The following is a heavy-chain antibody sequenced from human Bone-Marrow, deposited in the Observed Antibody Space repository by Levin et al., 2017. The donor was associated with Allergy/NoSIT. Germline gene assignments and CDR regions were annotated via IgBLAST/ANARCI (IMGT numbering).Heavy chain of an antibody. D-gene: IGHD3-9*01. Sequence: GESLKISCAASGFTFSSYAMSWVRQAPGKGLEWVSAISGSGGSTYYADSVKGRFTISRDNSKNTLYLQMNSLRAEDTAVYYCAKVLAARPLGYYDILTGYYTHYDAFDIWGQGTMVTVSS. CDR3: AKVLAARPLGYYDILTGYYTHYDAFDI. J-gene: IGHJ3*02. CDR1: GFTFSSYA. CDR2: ISGSGGST. V-gene: IGHV3-23*01.